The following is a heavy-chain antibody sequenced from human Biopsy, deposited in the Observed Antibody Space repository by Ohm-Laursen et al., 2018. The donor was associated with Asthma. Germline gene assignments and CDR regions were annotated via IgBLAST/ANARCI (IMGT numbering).Heavy chain of an antibody. CDR1: GTHFGSYN. CDR3: ARDVDLRSVY. Sequence: SLRLSCAASGTHFGSYNMHWARQAPGKGLEWVAVITFDGSTQHYGDSVKGRFTISRDNGKNSLYLQMNSLRAEDTAVYYCARDVDLRSVYWSQGTLVTVSS. J-gene: IGHJ4*02. CDR2: ITFDGSTQ. D-gene: IGHD2-15*01. V-gene: IGHV3-30-3*01.